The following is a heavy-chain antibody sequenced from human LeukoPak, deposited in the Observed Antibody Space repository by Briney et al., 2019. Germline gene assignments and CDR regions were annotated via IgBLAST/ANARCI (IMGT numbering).Heavy chain of an antibody. CDR2: ISYDGSNK. D-gene: IGHD2-15*01. V-gene: IGHV3-30-3*01. CDR3: ARGAHPATPGNWFDP. CDR1: GFTFSSYA. J-gene: IGHJ5*02. Sequence: GGSLRLSCAASGFTFSSYAMHWVRQAPGKGLEWVAVISYDGSNKYYADSVKGRFTISRDNSKNTLYLQMNSLRAEDTAVYYCARGAHPATPGNWFDPWGQGTLVTVSS.